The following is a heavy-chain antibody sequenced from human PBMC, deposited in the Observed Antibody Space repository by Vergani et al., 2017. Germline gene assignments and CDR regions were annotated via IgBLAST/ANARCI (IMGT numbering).Heavy chain of an antibody. J-gene: IGHJ6*02. CDR3: ARGYYGSWSLQEDV. V-gene: IGHV1-69*04. D-gene: IGHD3-10*01. CDR2: IIPILGIA. CDR1: RGTFSRYA. Sequence: QVQLVQSGAEVKKPGSSVKVSCKASRGTFSRYAISWVRQAPGQGLEWMGRIIPILGIANYAQKFQGRVRITADKSTSTAYMELSSLRSEDTAVYYCARGYYGSWSLQEDVGGQGTTVTVSS.